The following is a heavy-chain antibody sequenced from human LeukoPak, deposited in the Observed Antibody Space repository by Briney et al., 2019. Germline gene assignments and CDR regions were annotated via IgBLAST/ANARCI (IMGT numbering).Heavy chain of an antibody. Sequence: GKSLRLSCAASGFTFSSYGMHWVRQAPGKGLEWEAVIWYDGSNKYYADSVRGRFTISRDNSKNTLYLQMNSLRAEDTAVYYCARDVPAYYYDSSGYTDAFDIWGQGTMVTVSS. CDR1: GFTFSSYG. J-gene: IGHJ3*02. V-gene: IGHV3-33*01. D-gene: IGHD3-22*01. CDR3: ARDVPAYYYDSSGYTDAFDI. CDR2: IWYDGSNK.